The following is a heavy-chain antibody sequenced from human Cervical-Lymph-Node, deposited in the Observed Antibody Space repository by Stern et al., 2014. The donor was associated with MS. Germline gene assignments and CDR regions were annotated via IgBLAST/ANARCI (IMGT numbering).Heavy chain of an antibody. J-gene: IGHJ5*02. Sequence: QDQLVQSGAEVKRPGSSVKVSCKSSGGISWVRQAPGQGLEYMGGVLPPLGLSNYAKKFQGRVTITADTSTDTVYFEMRDLKSDATGFFFCVGGGGDNWFHPWGQGTPVTVSS. D-gene: IGHD3-16*01. CDR1: GG. CDR3: VGGGGDNWFHP. CDR2: VLPPLGLS. V-gene: IGHV1-69*04.